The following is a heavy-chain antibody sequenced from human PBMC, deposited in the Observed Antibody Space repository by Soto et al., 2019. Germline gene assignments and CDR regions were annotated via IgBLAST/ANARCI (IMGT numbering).Heavy chain of an antibody. J-gene: IGHJ6*02. V-gene: IGHV3-53*01. D-gene: IGHD5-18*01. CDR1: GFSVTNSY. Sequence: AGGSLRLSCTVSGFSVTNSYINWVRQAPGKGLEWVSILYSSGTTYYADSVRGRFTVSRDDSKNTLFLHMNSLRADDTAVYYCARDWSKFSYNYPYYYAMDAWGQGTTVTVSS. CDR3: ARDWSKFSYNYPYYYAMDA. CDR2: LYSSGTT.